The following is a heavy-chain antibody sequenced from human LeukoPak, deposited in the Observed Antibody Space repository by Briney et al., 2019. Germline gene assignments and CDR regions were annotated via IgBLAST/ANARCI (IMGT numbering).Heavy chain of an antibody. J-gene: IGHJ4*02. D-gene: IGHD1-26*01. CDR2: ISYDGSNK. Sequence: GRSLRLSCAASGFTFSSYGMHWVRQAPGKGLEWVAVISYDGSNKYYADSVKGRFTISRDNSKNTLYLQMNSLRAEDTAVYYCASSGSYRFDYWGQGTLVTVSS. CDR1: GFTFSSYG. CDR3: ASSGSYRFDY. V-gene: IGHV3-30*03.